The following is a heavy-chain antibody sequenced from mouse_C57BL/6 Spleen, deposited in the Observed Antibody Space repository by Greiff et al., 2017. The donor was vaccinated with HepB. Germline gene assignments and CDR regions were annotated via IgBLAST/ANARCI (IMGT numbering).Heavy chain of an antibody. Sequence: QVHVKQPGAELVRPGTSVKLSCKASGYTFTSYWMHWVKQRPGQGLEWIGVIDPSDSYTNYNQKFKGKATLTVDTSSSTAYMQLSSLTSEDSAVYYCDSNYGYFDVWGTGTTVTVSS. CDR2: IDPSDSYT. CDR1: GYTFTSYW. J-gene: IGHJ1*03. V-gene: IGHV1-59*01. D-gene: IGHD2-5*01. CDR3: DSNYGYFDV.